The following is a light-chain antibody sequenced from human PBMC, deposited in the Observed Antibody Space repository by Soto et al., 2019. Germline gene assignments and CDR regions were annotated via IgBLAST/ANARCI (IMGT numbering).Light chain of an antibody. CDR2: GAS. V-gene: IGKV3-20*01. CDR1: QSVSSTH. Sequence: EIVLTQSPGTLSLSPGERATLSCRASQSVSSTHLAWYQQKPGQAPRLVIYGASSRATGIPDRFSGSGSGTDFTLTMSRLEPEDFAVYYCQQYDDVPGTFGGGTRVEIK. CDR3: QQYDDVPGT. J-gene: IGKJ4*01.